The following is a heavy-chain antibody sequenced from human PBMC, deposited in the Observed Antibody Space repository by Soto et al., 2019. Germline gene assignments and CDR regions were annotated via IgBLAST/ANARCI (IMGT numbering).Heavy chain of an antibody. CDR1: GFTVSSNY. CDR2: IYSGGST. V-gene: IGHV3-53*01. J-gene: IGHJ6*02. CDR3: ARGNSGYDIYYGMDV. D-gene: IGHD5-12*01. Sequence: PGGSLRLSCAASGFTVSSNYMSWVRQAPGKGLEWVSVIYSGGSTYYADSVKGRFTISRDNSKNTLYLQMNSLRAEDTAVYYCARGNSGYDIYYGMDVWSQGTTVTVSS.